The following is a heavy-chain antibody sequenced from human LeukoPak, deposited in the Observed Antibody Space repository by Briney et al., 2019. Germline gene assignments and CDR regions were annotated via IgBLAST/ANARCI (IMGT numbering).Heavy chain of an antibody. Sequence: GGSLRLSCAASGFTFSSYAMSWVRQAPGKGLEWVSAISGSGGSTYYADSVKGRFTISRDNSKNTLYLQMNSLRAEDTAVYYCAKDQVYYGSGRVDYWGQGTLVTVSS. J-gene: IGHJ4*02. CDR2: ISGSGGST. CDR1: GFTFSSYA. D-gene: IGHD3-10*01. V-gene: IGHV3-23*01. CDR3: AKDQVYYGSGRVDY.